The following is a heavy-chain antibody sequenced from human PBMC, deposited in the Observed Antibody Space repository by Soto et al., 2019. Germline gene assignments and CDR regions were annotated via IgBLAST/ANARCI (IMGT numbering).Heavy chain of an antibody. V-gene: IGHV3-23*01. D-gene: IGHD3-3*01. CDR1: GFTFSSYA. CDR3: AKHYGDYDFWSGLFDV. J-gene: IGHJ6*02. Sequence: GGSLRLSCAASGFTFSSYAMSWVRQAPGKGLEWVSAISGSGGSTYYADSVKGRFTISRDKSKNTLYLQMNSLRAEDTAVYYCAKHYGDYDFWSGLFDVWGQGTSVTVSS. CDR2: ISGSGGST.